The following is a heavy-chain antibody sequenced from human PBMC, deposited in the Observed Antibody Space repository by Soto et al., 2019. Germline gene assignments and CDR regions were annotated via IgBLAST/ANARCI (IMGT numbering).Heavy chain of an antibody. CDR3: ARDPYGSGSFYYYYGMDV. D-gene: IGHD3-10*01. J-gene: IGHJ6*02. CDR1: GFTFSSYA. V-gene: IGHV3-30-3*01. Sequence: GGSLRLSCAASGFTFSSYAMHWVRQAPGKGLEWVEVISYDGSNKYYADSVKGRFTISRDNSKNTLYLQMNSLRAEDTAVYYCARDPYGSGSFYYYYGMDVWGQGTTVTVSS. CDR2: ISYDGSNK.